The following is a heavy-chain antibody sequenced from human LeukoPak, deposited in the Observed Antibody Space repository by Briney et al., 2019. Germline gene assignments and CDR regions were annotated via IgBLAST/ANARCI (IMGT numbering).Heavy chain of an antibody. CDR1: GFTFSSYG. J-gene: IGHJ4*02. CDR3: AEGEDYGDFDY. CDR2: ISYDGSNK. Sequence: GGSLRPSCAASGFTFSSYGMHWVRQAPGKGLEWVAVISYDGSNKYYADSVKGRFTISRDNSKNTLYLQMNSLRAEDTAVYYCAEGEDYGDFDYWGQGTLVTVSS. V-gene: IGHV3-30*18. D-gene: IGHD4-17*01.